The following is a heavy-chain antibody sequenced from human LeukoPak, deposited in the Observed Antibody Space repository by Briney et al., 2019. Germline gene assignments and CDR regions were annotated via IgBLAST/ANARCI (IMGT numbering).Heavy chain of an antibody. D-gene: IGHD4-23*01. CDR3: ARSFYGGNVDY. CDR2: IHYSGST. V-gene: IGHV4-59*01. J-gene: IGHJ4*02. Sequence: SETLSLTCTVSGGSISSYYWSWIRQPPGKGLEWIGYIHYSGSTSYNPSLKSRVTISRDTPKNQFSLNLTSVTAADTAVYYCARSFYGGNVDYWGQGTLVTVSS. CDR1: GGSISSYY.